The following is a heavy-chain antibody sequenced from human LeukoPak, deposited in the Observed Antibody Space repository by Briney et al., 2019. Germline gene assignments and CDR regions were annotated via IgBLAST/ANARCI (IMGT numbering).Heavy chain of an antibody. J-gene: IGHJ4*02. CDR3: AKDEVPSGSYDFWSASWDY. CDR1: GFTFGSYA. D-gene: IGHD3-3*01. Sequence: KPGGSLRLSCAASGFTFGSYAMSWVRQAPGKGLEWVSAISGSGGITYYADSVKGRFTISRDNSKNPLYLQMNSLRAEDTAVYYCAKDEVPSGSYDFWSASWDYWGQGTLVTVSS. CDR2: ISGSGGIT. V-gene: IGHV3-23*01.